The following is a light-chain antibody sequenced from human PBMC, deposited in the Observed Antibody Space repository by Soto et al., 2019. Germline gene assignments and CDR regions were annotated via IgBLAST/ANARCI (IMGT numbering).Light chain of an antibody. CDR1: QSVSSY. CDR3: QQRSNWLT. V-gene: IGKV3-11*01. J-gene: IGKJ4*01. CDR2: DAS. Sequence: EIVLTQSPATLSLSPGERATLSCRASQSVSSYLAWYQQKPGQAPRLLIYDASNRATGIPARFSGSGSGTDFTLTISSLDPEDFAVYYCQQRSNWLTFRGGTKVEIK.